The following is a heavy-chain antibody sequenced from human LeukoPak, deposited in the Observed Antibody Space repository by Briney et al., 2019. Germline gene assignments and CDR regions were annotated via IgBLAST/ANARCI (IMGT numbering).Heavy chain of an antibody. J-gene: IGHJ5*02. CDR2: IYTSGST. CDR3: ATNSGSYGWFDP. V-gene: IGHV4-4*07. Sequence: SETLSLTCTVSGGSISSYYWSWIRQPAGKGLEWIGRIYTSGSTNYNPSLKSRVTMSVDTSKNQFSLKPSSVTAADTAVYYCATNSGSYGWFDPWGQGTLVTVSS. CDR1: GGSISSYY. D-gene: IGHD1-26*01.